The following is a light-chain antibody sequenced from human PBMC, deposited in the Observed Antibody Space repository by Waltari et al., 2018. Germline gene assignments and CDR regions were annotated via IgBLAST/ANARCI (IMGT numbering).Light chain of an antibody. CDR2: YDS. CDR1: NIGTKS. Sequence: SYVLTQPPSVSVAPGETARITCGGNNIGTKSVHWYRQKPGPAPVLVISYDSDRPSGIPGGCSGANSGDTATLTISRVEAGDEADYYCQVWDANNEPGLFGTGTEVTV. V-gene: IGLV3-21*01. J-gene: IGLJ1*01. CDR3: QVWDANNEPGL.